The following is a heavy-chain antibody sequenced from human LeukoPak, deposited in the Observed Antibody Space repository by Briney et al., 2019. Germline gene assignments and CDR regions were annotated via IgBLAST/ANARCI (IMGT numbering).Heavy chain of an antibody. CDR1: GGSISSGSYY. J-gene: IGHJ6*03. CDR3: ARALLVRGYIDV. Sequence: SETLSLTCTVSGGSISSGSYYWSWIRQPAGKGLEWIGRIYTSGSTNYNPSLKSRVTISVDTSKNQFSLKLSSVTAADTAVYYCARALLVRGYIDVWGTGTTVTLSS. D-gene: IGHD3-10*01. V-gene: IGHV4-61*02. CDR2: IYTSGST.